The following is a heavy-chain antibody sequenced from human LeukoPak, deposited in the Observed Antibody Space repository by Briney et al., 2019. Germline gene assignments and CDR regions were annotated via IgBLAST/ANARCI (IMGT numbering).Heavy chain of an antibody. CDR1: GGSISSTSYY. J-gene: IGHJ6*03. CDR3: ASTKGGGSGNYYYYYMDV. Sequence: NPSETLSLTCTVSGGSISSTSYYWGWIRQPPGKGLEWIGSIHYSGSTYYNPSLKRRVTISVDTSKNQFSLKLSSVTAADTAVYYCASTKGGGSGNYYYYYMDVWGKGTTVTVSS. D-gene: IGHD3-10*01. V-gene: IGHV4-39*01. CDR2: IHYSGST.